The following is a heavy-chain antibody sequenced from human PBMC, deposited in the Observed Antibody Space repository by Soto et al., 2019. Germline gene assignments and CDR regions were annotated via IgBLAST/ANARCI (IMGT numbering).Heavy chain of an antibody. CDR2: IYYSGST. V-gene: IGHV4-39*01. Sequence: QLQLQASGPGLVKPSETLSLTCTVSGGSISSSSYYWGWIRQPPGKGLEWIGSIYYSGSTYYNPSLNSRVTISVDTSKNQFSLKLSSVTAADTAVYYCARQITMIVVVNRAPLTDWVQGTLVTVSS. D-gene: IGHD3-22*01. CDR1: GGSISSSSYY. J-gene: IGHJ4*02. CDR3: ARQITMIVVVNRAPLTD.